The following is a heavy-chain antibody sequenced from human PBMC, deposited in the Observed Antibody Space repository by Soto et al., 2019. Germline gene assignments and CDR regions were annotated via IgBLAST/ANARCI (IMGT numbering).Heavy chain of an antibody. J-gene: IGHJ6*02. CDR1: GFTLSTYS. V-gene: IGHV3-48*02. CDR3: ARDPPNFYYYGMDV. Sequence: GGSLRLSCIASGFTLSTYSMTWVRQAPGKGLEWLSYISKSSTTINYADSVKGRFTISRDNAENSVYLEMSSLRDEDSAVYYCARDPPNFYYYGMDVWGQGTTVTVSS. CDR2: ISKSSTTI.